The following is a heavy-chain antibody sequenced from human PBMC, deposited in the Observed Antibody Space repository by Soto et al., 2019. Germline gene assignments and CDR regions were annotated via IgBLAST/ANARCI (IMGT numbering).Heavy chain of an antibody. Sequence: SETLSLTCTVSGGSISSGDYYWSWIRQPPGKGLEWIGYIYYSGSTYYNPSLKSRVTISVDTSKNQFSLKLSSVTAADTAVYYCARDPTTGAADYWGQGTLVTVSS. CDR2: IYYSGST. CDR1: GGSISSGDYY. CDR3: ARDPTTGAADY. J-gene: IGHJ4*02. D-gene: IGHD1-1*01. V-gene: IGHV4-30-4*01.